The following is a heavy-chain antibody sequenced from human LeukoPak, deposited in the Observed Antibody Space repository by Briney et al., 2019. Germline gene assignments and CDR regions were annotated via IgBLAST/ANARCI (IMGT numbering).Heavy chain of an antibody. J-gene: IGHJ3*02. CDR2: IIPIFGTA. Sequence: SVKVSCKASGGTFSSYAISWVRQAPGQGLEWMGGIIPIFGTANYAQKFQGRVTITADESTSTAYMELSSLRSEDTAVYYCARAYPRIDFWSGYDAFDIWGQGTMVTVSS. CDR1: GGTFSSYA. V-gene: IGHV1-69*01. CDR3: ARAYPRIDFWSGYDAFDI. D-gene: IGHD3-3*01.